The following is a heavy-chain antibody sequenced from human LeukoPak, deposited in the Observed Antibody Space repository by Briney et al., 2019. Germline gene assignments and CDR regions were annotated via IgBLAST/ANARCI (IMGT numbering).Heavy chain of an antibody. Sequence: PGGSLRLSCAASGFTFSSYGMSWVRQAPGKGLEWVSAISGSGGSTYYADSVKGRFTISRDNSKNTLYLQMNSLRAEDTAVYYCAKRQWLIQGAFDIWGQGTMVTVSS. J-gene: IGHJ3*02. V-gene: IGHV3-23*01. CDR1: GFTFSSYG. D-gene: IGHD6-19*01. CDR2: ISGSGGST. CDR3: AKRQWLIQGAFDI.